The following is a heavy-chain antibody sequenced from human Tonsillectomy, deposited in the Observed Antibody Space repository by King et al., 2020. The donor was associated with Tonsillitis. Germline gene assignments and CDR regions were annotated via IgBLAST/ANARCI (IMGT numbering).Heavy chain of an antibody. D-gene: IGHD6-19*01. Sequence: VQLVESGGGLVQPGGSLRLSCAASGFTFSSYAMSWVRQAPGKGLEWVSVIYSGGSSTYYADSVKGRFTISGDNSKNTLYLQMNSLRAEDTAVYYCARVAVAGIGGMDVWGQGTTVTVS. CDR1: GFTFSSYA. CDR3: ARVAVAGIGGMDV. V-gene: IGHV3-23*03. CDR2: IYSGGSST. J-gene: IGHJ6*02.